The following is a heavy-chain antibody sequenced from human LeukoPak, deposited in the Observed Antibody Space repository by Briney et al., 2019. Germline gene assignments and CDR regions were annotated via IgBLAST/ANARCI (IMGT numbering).Heavy chain of an antibody. V-gene: IGHV1-18*01. CDR2: ISAYNGNT. CDR1: GYTFTSYG. Sequence: GASVKVSCKASGYTFTSYGISWVRQAPGQGLEWMGWISAYNGNTNYAQKLQGRVTMTTDTPTSTAYMELRSLRSDDTAVYYCARDLVHQAGFVISDAFDIWGQGTMVTVSS. D-gene: IGHD3-10*01. CDR3: ARDLVHQAGFVISDAFDI. J-gene: IGHJ3*02.